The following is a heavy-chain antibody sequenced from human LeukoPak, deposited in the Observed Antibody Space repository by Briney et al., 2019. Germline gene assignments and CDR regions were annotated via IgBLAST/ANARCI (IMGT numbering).Heavy chain of an antibody. J-gene: IGHJ6*02. CDR3: ARAPHDYSNSPTYYYYYGMDV. Sequence: SVKVSCKASGGTFSSYAISWVRQAPGQGLEWMGRIIPILGIANYAQKFQGRVTITADKSTSTAYMELSSLRSEDTAVYYCARAPHDYSNSPTYYYYYGMDVWGQGTTVTVSS. V-gene: IGHV1-69*04. CDR2: IIPILGIA. D-gene: IGHD4-11*01. CDR1: GGTFSSYA.